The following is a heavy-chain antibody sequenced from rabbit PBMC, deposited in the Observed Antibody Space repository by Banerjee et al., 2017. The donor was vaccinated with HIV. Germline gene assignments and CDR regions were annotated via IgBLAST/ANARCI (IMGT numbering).Heavy chain of an antibody. Sequence: QEQLVESGGDLVKPEGSLTLTCTASGFSFSSNYWICWVRQAPGKGLEWIACIYAGSSGSTWYASWAKGRFTISKTSSTTVTLQMTSLTAADTATYFCARSRYYSYPYVANAYALDLWGQGTLVTVS. J-gene: IGHJ4*01. CDR3: ARSRYYSYPYVANAYALDL. V-gene: IGHV1S45*01. D-gene: IGHD6-1*01. CDR1: GFSFSSNYW. CDR2: IYAGSSGST.